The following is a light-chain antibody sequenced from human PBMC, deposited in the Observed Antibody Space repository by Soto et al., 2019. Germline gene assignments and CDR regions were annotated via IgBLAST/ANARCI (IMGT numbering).Light chain of an antibody. CDR2: EVT. J-gene: IGLJ1*01. Sequence: QSAPTQPASVSGSPGQSITISCTGTSSDIGSHDYVSWYQHHPGKAPKLIIYEVTNRPSGVSDRFSGSKSGSTASLTISGLQAEDEADYYCCSYAGSYFVFGTGTKLTVL. CDR3: CSYAGSYFV. V-gene: IGLV2-14*01. CDR1: SSDIGSHDY.